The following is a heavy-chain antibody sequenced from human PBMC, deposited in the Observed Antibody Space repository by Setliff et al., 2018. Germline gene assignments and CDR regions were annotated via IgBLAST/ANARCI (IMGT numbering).Heavy chain of an antibody. D-gene: IGHD2-2*01. CDR1: GYTFTSYY. CDR3: ARGIVTVVVPAAIPYWGYYGMDV. Sequence: ASVKVSCKASGYTFTSYYMHWVRQAPGLGLEWMGTINPSSGRTSYAQKFQGRVTMTRDTSISTAYMELSRLRSDDTAVYYCARGIVTVVVPAAIPYWGYYGMDVWGQGTTVTVSS. J-gene: IGHJ6*02. V-gene: IGHV1-2*02. CDR2: INPSSGRT.